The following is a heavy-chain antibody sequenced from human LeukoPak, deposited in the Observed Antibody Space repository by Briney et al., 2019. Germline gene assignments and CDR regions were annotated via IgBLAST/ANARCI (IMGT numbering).Heavy chain of an antibody. CDR1: GGSLTSYY. J-gene: IGHJ4*02. V-gene: IGHV4-59*08. CDR3: ARLGSYFDY. Sequence: SETLSLTCTVSGGSLTSYYWSWIRQPPGKGLQWVGYIYYSGSVNYNPSLKSRVTISVDTSKNQFSLNLSSVTAADTAVYYCARLGSYFDYWGQGTQVTVSS. CDR2: IYYSGSV.